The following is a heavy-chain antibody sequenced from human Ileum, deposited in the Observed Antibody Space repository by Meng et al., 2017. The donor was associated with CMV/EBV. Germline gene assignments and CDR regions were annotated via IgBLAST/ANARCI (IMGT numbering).Heavy chain of an antibody. CDR2: MNPNSGNT. V-gene: IGHV1-8*01. J-gene: IGHJ4*02. D-gene: IGHD6-19*01. CDR3: ARVVAVAGGGFDY. Sequence: KASGYTFTSYDINWVRQATGQGLEWMGWMNPNSGNTGYAQKFQGRVTMTRNTSISTAYMELSSLRSEDTAVYYCARVVAVAGGGFDYWGQGTLVTVSS. CDR1: GYTFTSYD.